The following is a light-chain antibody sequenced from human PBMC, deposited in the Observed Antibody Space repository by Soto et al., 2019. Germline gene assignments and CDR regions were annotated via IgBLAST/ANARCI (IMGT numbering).Light chain of an antibody. CDR1: QSISSSY. Sequence: EIVLTQSPGTLSLSPGERATLSCRASQSISSSYLAWYQQKPGQAPRLLIFGASSRATDIPDRFSGSGSETDITLTISRLEPEDFAVYYCQQYGNSPFTFGPGTKVDIK. V-gene: IGKV3-20*01. J-gene: IGKJ3*01. CDR3: QQYGNSPFT. CDR2: GAS.